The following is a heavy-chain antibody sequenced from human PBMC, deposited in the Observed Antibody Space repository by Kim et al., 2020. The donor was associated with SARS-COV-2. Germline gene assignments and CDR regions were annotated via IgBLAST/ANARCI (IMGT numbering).Heavy chain of an antibody. J-gene: IGHJ3*02. D-gene: IGHD3-10*01. CDR1: GGSFSGYY. Sequence: SETLSLTCAVYGGSFSGYYWSWISQPPGKGLEWIGEINHSGSTNYNPSLKSRVTISVDTSKNQFSLKLSSVTAADTAVYYCARGGHYLITMVRGLGAFDIWGQGTMVTVSS. CDR3: ARGGHYLITMVRGLGAFDI. CDR2: INHSGST. V-gene: IGHV4-34*01.